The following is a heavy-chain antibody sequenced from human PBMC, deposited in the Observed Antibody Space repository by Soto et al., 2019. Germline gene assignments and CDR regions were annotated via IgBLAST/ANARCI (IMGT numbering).Heavy chain of an antibody. Sequence: GGSLRLSCAASGFTFSSYDMHWVRQATGKGLEWVSAIGTAGDTYYPGSVKGRFTISRENAKNSLYLQMNSLRAEDTAVYYCAREDDSSGYYDYWGQGTLVTVSS. CDR3: AREDDSSGYYDY. CDR2: IGTAGDT. D-gene: IGHD3-22*01. J-gene: IGHJ4*02. CDR1: GFTFSSYD. V-gene: IGHV3-13*01.